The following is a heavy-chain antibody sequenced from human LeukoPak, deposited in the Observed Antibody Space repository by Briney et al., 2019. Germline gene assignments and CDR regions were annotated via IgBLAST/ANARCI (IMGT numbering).Heavy chain of an antibody. Sequence: GGSLTLSCSASGFTFSSYSIDWVRQAPGKGLEWVSFIGSSGGSISYADSVKGRFTISRENSKNSLYLQMSSLRAEDTAVYYRGRACSSSTCGSRGGVYAVDIWGQGTMVTVSS. CDR3: GRACSSSTCGSRGGVYAVDI. CDR2: IGSSGGSI. CDR1: GFTFSSYS. V-gene: IGHV3-21*01. D-gene: IGHD2-2*01. J-gene: IGHJ3*02.